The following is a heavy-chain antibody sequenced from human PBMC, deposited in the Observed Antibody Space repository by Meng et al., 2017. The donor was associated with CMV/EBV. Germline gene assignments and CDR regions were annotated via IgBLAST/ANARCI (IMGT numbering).Heavy chain of an antibody. J-gene: IGHJ4*02. V-gene: IGHV3-66*01. Sequence: EQLVVFWGGLAQAGGSMRLYCAAYGFTVSSNYMSWVRQAPGKGLEWVSVIYSGGSTYYADSVKGRFTISRDNSKNTLYLQMNSLRAEETDVYYCAREGDGYDKAPYWGQGTLVTVSS. CDR3: AREGDGYDKAPY. CDR2: IYSGGST. CDR1: GFTVSSNY. D-gene: IGHD5-24*01.